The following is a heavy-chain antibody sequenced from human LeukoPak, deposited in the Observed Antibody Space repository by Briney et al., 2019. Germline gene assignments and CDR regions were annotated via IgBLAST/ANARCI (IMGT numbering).Heavy chain of an antibody. Sequence: PSETLSLTCAVYSGSFSGYYWSWIRQPPGKGLEWIGEINHSGSTNYNPSLKSRVTISVDTSKNQFSLKLSSVTAADTAVYYCARGLYYDFWSGYFQNWFDPWGQGTLVTVSS. CDR1: SGSFSGYY. CDR3: ARGLYYDFWSGYFQNWFDP. CDR2: INHSGST. J-gene: IGHJ5*02. V-gene: IGHV4-34*01. D-gene: IGHD3-3*01.